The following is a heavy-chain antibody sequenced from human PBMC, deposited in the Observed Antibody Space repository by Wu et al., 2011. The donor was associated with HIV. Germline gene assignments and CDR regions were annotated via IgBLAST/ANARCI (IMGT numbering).Heavy chain of an antibody. CDR1: GYTFTSKG. V-gene: IGHV1-18*01. CDR3: ARDPPGYPYYFDY. Sequence: QVQLVQSGAEVKKPGASVKVSCKASGYTFTSKGISWVRQAPGQGLEWMGWISAYNGNTNYAQNLQGRVTVTTDTSTSTVYMEVRSLRSDDTAVYYCARDPPGYPYYFDYWGQGTLVTVSS. CDR2: ISAYNGNT. J-gene: IGHJ4*02. D-gene: IGHD5-12*01.